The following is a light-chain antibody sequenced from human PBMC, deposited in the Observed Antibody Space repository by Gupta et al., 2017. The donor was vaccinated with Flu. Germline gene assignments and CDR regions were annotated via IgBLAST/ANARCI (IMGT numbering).Light chain of an antibody. J-gene: IGKJ1*01. CDR2: GTS. CDR1: QRVGNTF. CDR3: QQYGSSSPWT. Sequence: EIVLTQSPGTLSLSPGERATLSCRASQRVGNTFLTWYQQRPGQAPRLLIYGTSSRAAGIPDRFSGSGSGTDFTLTISRREPEDFAVYYCQQYGSSSPWTFGQGTKVEIK. V-gene: IGKV3-20*01.